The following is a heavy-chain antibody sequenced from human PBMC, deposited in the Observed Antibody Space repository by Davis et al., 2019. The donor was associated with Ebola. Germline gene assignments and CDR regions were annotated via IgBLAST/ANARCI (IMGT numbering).Heavy chain of an antibody. V-gene: IGHV3-66*01. CDR1: GFTFSSYS. CDR2: IYSGGST. J-gene: IGHJ4*02. CDR3: ARVQVRGSGSFDY. Sequence: GGSLRLSCAASGFTFSSYSMNWVRQAPGKGLEWVSVIYSGGSTYYADSVKGRFTISRDNSKNTLYLQMNSLRAEDTAVYYCARVQVRGSGSFDYWGQGTLVTVSS. D-gene: IGHD3-10*01.